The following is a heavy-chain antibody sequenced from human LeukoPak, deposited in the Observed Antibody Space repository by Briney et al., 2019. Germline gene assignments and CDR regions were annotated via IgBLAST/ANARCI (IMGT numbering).Heavy chain of an antibody. CDR2: ISSNGGST. V-gene: IGHV3-64*02. CDR3: AKDSLRTALYYMDV. Sequence: GGSLRLSCAASGFTFSSYAMHWVRQAPGKGLEYVSAISSNGGSTYYADSVKGGFTISRDNSKNSLYLQMNSLRAADTAVYYCAKDSLRTALYYMDVWGKGTTVTVSS. CDR1: GFTFSSYA. J-gene: IGHJ6*03.